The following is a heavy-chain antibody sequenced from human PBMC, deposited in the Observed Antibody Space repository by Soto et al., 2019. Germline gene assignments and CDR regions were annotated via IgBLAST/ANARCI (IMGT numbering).Heavy chain of an antibody. D-gene: IGHD2-15*01. CDR3: ARDRGWSRSHCFDP. CDR2: ISYDGRNK. J-gene: IGHJ5*02. CDR1: GFTFSNHG. V-gene: IGHV3-33*01. Sequence: ESGGGVVQPGTSLRLSCAVSGFTFSNHGMHWVRQAPGKGLEWVAFISYDGRNKDYADSLKGRSTITRDNLKNTLLLQMSTRRADDAAEYYCARDRGWSRSHCFDPWGQGTLVTVSS.